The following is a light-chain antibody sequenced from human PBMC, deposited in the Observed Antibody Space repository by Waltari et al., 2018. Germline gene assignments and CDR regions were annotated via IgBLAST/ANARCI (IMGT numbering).Light chain of an antibody. J-gene: IGLJ1*01. Sequence: QSALTQPRSVSGSPGQSVTISCTGTRHDVAGYNYVSWYQHHPGKAPKLRIYDVSRRPSGVPDRFSGSKSGNTASLTISGLQAEDEADYFCWSYAGNYIYVFGSGTKVTVL. CDR2: DVS. CDR1: RHDVAGYNY. V-gene: IGLV2-11*01. CDR3: WSYAGNYIYV.